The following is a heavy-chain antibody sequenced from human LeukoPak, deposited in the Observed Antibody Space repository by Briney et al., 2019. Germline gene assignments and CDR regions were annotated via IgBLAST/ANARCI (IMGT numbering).Heavy chain of an antibody. V-gene: IGHV4-59*11. CDR2: IYYSGAT. CDR3: ARGGVAAKYYFDF. D-gene: IGHD3-10*01. Sequence: SETLSLTCTVSGGSISPLYWSWIRQPPGKGLEFIGYIYYSGATNYNPSLTSRVTLSVDTSKNQSSLKLSSVTAADTAVYYCARGGVAAKYYFDFWGQGTLVTVSS. CDR1: GGSISPLY. J-gene: IGHJ4*02.